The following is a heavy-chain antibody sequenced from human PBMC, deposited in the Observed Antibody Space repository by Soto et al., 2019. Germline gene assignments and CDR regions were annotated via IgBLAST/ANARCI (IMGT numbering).Heavy chain of an antibody. CDR2: IYYSGST. J-gene: IGHJ3*02. CDR3: ARHYGDYDDAFDI. Sequence: PSETLSLTCTVSGGSISSYYWSWIRQPPGKGLEWIVYIYYSGSTNYNPSLKSRVTISVDTSKNQFSLKLSSVTAADTAVYYCARHYGDYDDAFDIWGQGTMVTVSS. CDR1: GGSISSYY. D-gene: IGHD4-17*01. V-gene: IGHV4-59*08.